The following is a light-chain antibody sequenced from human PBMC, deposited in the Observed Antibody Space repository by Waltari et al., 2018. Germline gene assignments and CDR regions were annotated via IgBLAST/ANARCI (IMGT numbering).Light chain of an antibody. V-gene: IGKV3-11*01. CDR3: QQRSNWPLT. Sequence: SCRAMHSVSRYLAWYQQRPGQAPRLLIFDASFRATGIPARFSGSGSETDFTLTISSLEPEDCAVYYCQQRSNWPLTFGGGTKVEIK. CDR2: DAS. J-gene: IGKJ4*01. CDR1: HSVSRY.